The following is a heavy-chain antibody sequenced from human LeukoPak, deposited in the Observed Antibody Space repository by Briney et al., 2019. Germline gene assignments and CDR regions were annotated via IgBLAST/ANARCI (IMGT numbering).Heavy chain of an antibody. D-gene: IGHD2-15*01. J-gene: IGHJ3*02. Sequence: GGSLRLSCAASGFIFGEYAMHWVRQAPGKGLEWVSGLSWNSASLDYVDSVKGRFTISRDNAKNSLYLQMNSLRAEDTAVYYCAKGRGGSRKFDAFDIWGQGTMVTVSS. V-gene: IGHV3-9*01. CDR1: GFIFGEYA. CDR3: AKGRGGSRKFDAFDI. CDR2: LSWNSASL.